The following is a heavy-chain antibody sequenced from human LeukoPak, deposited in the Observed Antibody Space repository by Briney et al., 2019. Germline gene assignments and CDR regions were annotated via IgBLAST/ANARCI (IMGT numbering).Heavy chain of an antibody. D-gene: IGHD3-3*01. Sequence: SETLSLTCAVYGGSFSGYYWSWTRQPPGKGLEWIGEINHSGSTNYNPSLKSRVTISVDTSKNQFSLKLSSVTAADTAVYYCARVAYDFWSGYPFDYWGQGTLVTVSS. CDR2: INHSGST. CDR1: GGSFSGYY. V-gene: IGHV4-34*01. CDR3: ARVAYDFWSGYPFDY. J-gene: IGHJ4*02.